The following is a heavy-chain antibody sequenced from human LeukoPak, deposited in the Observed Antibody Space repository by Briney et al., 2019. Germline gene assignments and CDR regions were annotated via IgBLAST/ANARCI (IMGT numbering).Heavy chain of an antibody. V-gene: IGHV3-20*04. Sequence: GGSLRLSCAASGFTFDDYGMSWVRQAPGKGLEWVSGINWNGGSTGYADSVKGRFTVSRDTSENTLYLQMSSLRAEDTAVYYCAREPYYYDSSGYPDYYYYMDVWGKGTTVTVSS. CDR3: AREPYYYDSSGYPDYYYYMDV. D-gene: IGHD3-22*01. J-gene: IGHJ6*03. CDR2: INWNGGST. CDR1: GFTFDDYG.